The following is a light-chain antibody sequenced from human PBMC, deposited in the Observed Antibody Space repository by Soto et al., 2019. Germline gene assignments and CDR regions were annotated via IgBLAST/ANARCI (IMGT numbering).Light chain of an antibody. CDR1: QSVSSSY. V-gene: IGKV3-20*01. J-gene: IGKJ4*01. CDR3: QQYGSSPLT. CDR2: GAS. Sequence: EIVLSQSPGTLSLSPGERATLSCRASQSVSSSYLAWYQQKPGQAPRLLIYGASSRATGIPDRFSGSGSGTEFTLTISRLEPEDFAVYYCQQYGSSPLTFGGGTKV.